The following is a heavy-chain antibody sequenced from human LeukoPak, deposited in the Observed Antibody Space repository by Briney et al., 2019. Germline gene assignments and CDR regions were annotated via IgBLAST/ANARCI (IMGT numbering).Heavy chain of an antibody. CDR3: AKDRYCSSTNCPYDY. Sequence: GFLRILCAALGFTPGQFSMERGRQGPGEGVEGVLGFRVSDGSTYYADSVKGRFAMSRDNSNNMLFLQMNSLRAEDTAVYYCAKDRYCSSTNCPYDYWGQGTLVAVSS. D-gene: IGHD2-2*01. CDR1: GFTPGQFS. CDR2: FRVSDGST. V-gene: IGHV3-23*01. J-gene: IGHJ4*02.